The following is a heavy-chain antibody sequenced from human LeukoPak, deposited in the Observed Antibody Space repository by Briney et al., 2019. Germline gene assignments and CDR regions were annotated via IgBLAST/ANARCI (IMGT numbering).Heavy chain of an antibody. Sequence: GGSLRLSCAASGFTFSHFFMNWIRQAPGKGLECVSYIGSGGSPIYYADSVKGRFTISRDDAKNSLYLQMNSLRAEDTAVYYCARGKYDSSPFLQHWGQGTLVTVSS. CDR1: GFTFSHFF. CDR2: IGSGGSPI. CDR3: ARGKYDSSPFLQH. J-gene: IGHJ1*01. V-gene: IGHV3-11*01. D-gene: IGHD3-22*01.